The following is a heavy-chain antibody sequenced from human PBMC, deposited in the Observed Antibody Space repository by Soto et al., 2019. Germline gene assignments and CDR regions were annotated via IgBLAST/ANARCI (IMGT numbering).Heavy chain of an antibody. Sequence: SETLSLTCTVSGGSISSYYWSWIRQPPGKGLEWIGSIYYSGSTYYNPSLKSRVTISVDTSKNQFSLKLSSVTAADTAVYYCARFRFVGATIVGVDNGFDPWGQGTLVTVS. V-gene: IGHV4-39*01. CDR1: GGSISSYY. CDR3: ARFRFVGATIVGVDNGFDP. CDR2: IYYSGST. J-gene: IGHJ5*02. D-gene: IGHD1-26*01.